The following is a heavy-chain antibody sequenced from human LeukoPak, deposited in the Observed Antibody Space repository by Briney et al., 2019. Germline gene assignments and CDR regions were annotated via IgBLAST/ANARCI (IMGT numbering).Heavy chain of an antibody. CDR2: INPSGGDT. V-gene: IGHV1-46*01. Sequence: ASVKVSCKASGYTFTRYYIHWVRQAPGQGLEWMGMINPSGGDTSYAQKFQGRVTMTRDTSTNTVYMDLSSLRSEDTAVYYCARDPGYSYGTTSHYGMDVWGQGTTVTVSS. D-gene: IGHD5-18*01. CDR1: GYTFTRYY. J-gene: IGHJ6*02. CDR3: ARDPGYSYGTTSHYGMDV.